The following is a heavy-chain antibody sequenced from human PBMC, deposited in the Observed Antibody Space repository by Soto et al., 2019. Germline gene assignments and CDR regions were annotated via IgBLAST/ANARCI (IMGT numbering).Heavy chain of an antibody. D-gene: IGHD2-15*01. Sequence: GGSLRLSCEVSGFTFSGYAMSWVRQAPGKGLEWVSGISGSGGNIYYADSVKGRFTISRDNSKNTLYLQMNSLRAEDTAVYYCPYCSGGTCYSPGYGMDVWGQGTTVTVSS. CDR2: ISGSGGNI. V-gene: IGHV3-23*01. CDR1: GFTFSGYA. J-gene: IGHJ6*02. CDR3: PYCSGGTCYSPGYGMDV.